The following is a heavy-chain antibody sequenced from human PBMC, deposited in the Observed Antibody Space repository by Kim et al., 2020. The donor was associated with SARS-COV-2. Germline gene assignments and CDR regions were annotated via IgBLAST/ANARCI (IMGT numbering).Heavy chain of an antibody. V-gene: IGHV4-39*01. CDR3: ARPRVGGPLGRYYYGMDV. Sequence: KSRVTISVDTSKNQFSLKLSSVTAADTAVYYCARPRVGGPLGRYYYGMDVWGQGTTVTVSS. J-gene: IGHJ6*02. D-gene: IGHD3-10*01.